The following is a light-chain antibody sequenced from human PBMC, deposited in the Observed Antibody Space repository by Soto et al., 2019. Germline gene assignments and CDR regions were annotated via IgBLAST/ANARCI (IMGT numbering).Light chain of an antibody. CDR3: ETWDSNAVV. CDR1: SGHSTYI. Sequence: QSVPTQSSSASASLGSSVKLTCTLSSGHSTYIIAWHQQQPGKAPRYLMKLEGSGSYNKGSGVPDRFSGSSSGADRYLTISNLQSEDEADYYCETWDSNAVVFGGGTKLTVL. J-gene: IGLJ2*01. V-gene: IGLV4-60*03. CDR2: LEGSGSY.